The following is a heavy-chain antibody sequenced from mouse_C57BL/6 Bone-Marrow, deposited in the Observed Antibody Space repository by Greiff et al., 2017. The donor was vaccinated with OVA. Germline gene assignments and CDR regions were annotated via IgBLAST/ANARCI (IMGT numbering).Heavy chain of an antibody. V-gene: IGHV1-19*01. CDR3: AREGGVYYDYDAY. CDR2: INPYNGGT. Sequence: EVQLQQSGPVLVKPGASVKMSCKASGYTFTDYYMNWVKQSHGKSLEWIGVINPYNGGTSYNQKFKGKATLTVDKSSSTAYMELNSLTSEDSAVYYCAREGGVYYDYDAYWGQGILVTFSA. D-gene: IGHD2-4*01. J-gene: IGHJ3*01. CDR1: GYTFTDYY.